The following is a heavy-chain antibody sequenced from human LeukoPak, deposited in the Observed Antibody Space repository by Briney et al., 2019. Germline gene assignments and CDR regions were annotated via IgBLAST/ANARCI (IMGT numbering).Heavy chain of an antibody. CDR2: INQSGST. V-gene: IGHV4-34*01. CDR3: ASATSVYYYYHGMDV. J-gene: IGHJ6*02. Sequence: SETLSLTCAVYGESFSGYYWSWIRQPPGKGLEWIGEINQSGSTNYNSSLKGRVTISVDPSKNQFSLRLSSVTAADTAVYYCASATSVYYYYHGMDVWGQGTSVTVSS. CDR1: GESFSGYY.